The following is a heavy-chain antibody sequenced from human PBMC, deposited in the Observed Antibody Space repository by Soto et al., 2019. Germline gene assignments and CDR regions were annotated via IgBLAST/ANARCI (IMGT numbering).Heavy chain of an antibody. V-gene: IGHV1-69*02. CDR1: GGTFSSYT. CDR3: ARACIAAAGTRGCYYYGMDV. CDR2: IIPILGMA. D-gene: IGHD6-13*01. Sequence: QVQLVQSGAEVKKPGSSVKVSCKASGGTFSSYTISWVRQAPGQGLEWMGKIIPILGMANYAQKFQGRVTITEDKSTSTAYMELSSLKSEDTAVYYCARACIAAAGTRGCYYYGMDVWGQGTTVTVSS. J-gene: IGHJ6*02.